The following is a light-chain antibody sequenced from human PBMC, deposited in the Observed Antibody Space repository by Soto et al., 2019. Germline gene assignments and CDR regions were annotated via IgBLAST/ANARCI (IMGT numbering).Light chain of an antibody. CDR1: SSDVGSYNL. CDR3: CSYAGSSTSYNYV. CDR2: EGS. Sequence: QSVLTQPASVSGSPGQSITISCTGTSSDVGSYNLVSWYQQHPGKAPKLMIYEGSKRPSGVSNRFSGSKSGNTASLTISGLQAEDEADYYCCSYAGSSTSYNYVFGTGTKVTVL. V-gene: IGLV2-23*01. J-gene: IGLJ1*01.